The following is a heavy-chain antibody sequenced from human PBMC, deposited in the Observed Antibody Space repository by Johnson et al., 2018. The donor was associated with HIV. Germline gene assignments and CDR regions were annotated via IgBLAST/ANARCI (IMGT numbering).Heavy chain of an antibody. J-gene: IGHJ3*02. CDR3: ARVSNHAFDI. V-gene: IGHV3-66*01. CDR2: LYSDGGT. Sequence: MLLVESGGGLVQPGGSLRLSCAASGFTVSSNYMSWVRQAPGKGLEWVSVLYSDGGTYYADSVKGRFTISRDNAKNSLYLQMNSLRAEDTAVYYCARVSNHAFDIWGQGTMVTVSS. CDR1: GFTVSSNY.